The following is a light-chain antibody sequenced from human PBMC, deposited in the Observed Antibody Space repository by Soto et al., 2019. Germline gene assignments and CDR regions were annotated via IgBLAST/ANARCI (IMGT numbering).Light chain of an antibody. CDR3: QQYGDSPDKDRWT. J-gene: IGKJ1*01. CDR1: QSVRSSS. V-gene: IGKV3-20*01. Sequence: EIVLTQSPGTLSLSPGERASLSCRASQSVRSSSLAWYQQKPGQPPRLLIYGASSRATGIPDRFSGSGSGTDFTLTFSRLEPEDFAVYFCQQYGDSPDKDRWTFGPGTKVEIK. CDR2: GAS.